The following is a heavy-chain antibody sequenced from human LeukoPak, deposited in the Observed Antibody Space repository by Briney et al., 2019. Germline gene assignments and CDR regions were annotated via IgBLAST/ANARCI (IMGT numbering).Heavy chain of an antibody. D-gene: IGHD3-22*01. J-gene: IGHJ3*02. CDR1: GFTVSSNY. CDR3: ARDLALRDSSGYYYFEPGYDAFDI. CDR2: IYSGGST. V-gene: IGHV3-66*01. Sequence: GGSLRLSCAASGFTVSSNYMSWVRQAPGKGLEWVSVIYSGGSTYYADSVKGRFTISRDNSKNTLYLQMNSLRAEDTAVYYCARDLALRDSSGYYYFEPGYDAFDIWGQGTMVTVSS.